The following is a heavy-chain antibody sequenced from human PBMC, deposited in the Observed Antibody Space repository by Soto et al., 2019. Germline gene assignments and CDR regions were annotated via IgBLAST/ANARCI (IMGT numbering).Heavy chain of an antibody. CDR1: GGSISSGGYY. V-gene: IGHV4-31*03. Sequence: PSETLSLTCTVSGGSISSGGYYWSWIRQHQGKGLEWIGYIYYSGSTYYNPSLKSRVTISVDTSKNQFSLKLSSVTAADTAVYYCARGRRRGLRPYYYGMDVWGQGTTVTVSS. J-gene: IGHJ6*02. D-gene: IGHD3-3*01. CDR3: ARGRRRGLRPYYYGMDV. CDR2: IYYSGST.